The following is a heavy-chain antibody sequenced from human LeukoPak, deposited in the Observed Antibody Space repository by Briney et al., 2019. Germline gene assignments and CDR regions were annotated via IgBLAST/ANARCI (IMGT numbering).Heavy chain of an antibody. CDR1: GGTFSSYA. CDR2: IIPILGIA. Sequence: GASVKVSCKASGGTFSSYAISWVRQAPGQGLEWMGRIIPILGIANYAQKFQGRVTITADKSTSTAYMELSSLRSDDTAVYYCARAGAPWTYSSRKNAFDIWAKGQWSPSLQ. V-gene: IGHV1-69*04. D-gene: IGHD6-13*01. CDR3: ARAGAPWTYSSRKNAFDI. J-gene: IGHJ3*02.